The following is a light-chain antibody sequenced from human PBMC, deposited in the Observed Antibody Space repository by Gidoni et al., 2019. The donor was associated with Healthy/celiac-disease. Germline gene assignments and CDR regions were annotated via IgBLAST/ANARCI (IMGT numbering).Light chain of an antibody. CDR3: QQRSNWTPWT. CDR2: DAS. J-gene: IGKJ1*01. V-gene: IGKV3-11*01. Sequence: IVLTQSPATLSLSPGERATLSCRASQSVSSYLAWYQQKPGQAPRLLIYDASNGATGIPARLSGSGSGTDFTLTISSIEPEDFAVYYCQQRSNWTPWTFGQGTKVEIK. CDR1: QSVSSY.